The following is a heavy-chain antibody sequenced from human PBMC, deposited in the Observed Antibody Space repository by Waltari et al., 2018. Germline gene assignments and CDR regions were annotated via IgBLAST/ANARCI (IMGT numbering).Heavy chain of an antibody. CDR2: ISSSSSYI. J-gene: IGHJ4*02. D-gene: IGHD2-15*01. Sequence: EVQLVESGGGLVKPGGSLRLSCAASGFTFSSYSMNWVRQAPGKGLEWVSSISSSSSYIYYADSVKGRFTISRDNAKNSLYLQMNSLRAEDTAVYYCARRYCSGGSCYHFDYWGQGTLVTVSS. V-gene: IGHV3-21*01. CDR1: GFTFSSYS. CDR3: ARRYCSGGSCYHFDY.